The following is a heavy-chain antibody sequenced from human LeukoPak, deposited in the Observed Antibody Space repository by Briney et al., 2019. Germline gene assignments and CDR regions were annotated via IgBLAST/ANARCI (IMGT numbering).Heavy chain of an antibody. V-gene: IGHV3-7*01. D-gene: IGHD3/OR15-3a*01. CDR2: LNQYGNDK. Sequence: GGSLRLSCAASGFSFSSYWMTWVRQAPGKGLEWVANLNQYGNDKYYADSVRGRFTISRDNARDSLYLQMNSLRAEDSALYFCSRDLGTGRPHDLWGQGTLVTVSS. CDR3: SRDLGTGRPHDL. J-gene: IGHJ1*01. CDR1: GFSFSSYW.